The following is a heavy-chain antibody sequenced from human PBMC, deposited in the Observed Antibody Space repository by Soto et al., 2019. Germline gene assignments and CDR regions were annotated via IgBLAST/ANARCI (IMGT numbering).Heavy chain of an antibody. J-gene: IGHJ6*02. CDR1: IDSISSDY. CDR3: SRLRFMYGYTYRMHV. D-gene: IGHD5-12*01. CDR2: IHYTGST. V-gene: IGHV4-59*08. Sequence: PSETLSLTCTVSIDSISSDYGSWIRQPPGKGLEWIGYIHYTGSTNYNPSLKSRVTISVDTSKNQFSLKLSSVTAADTALYYCSRLRFMYGYTYRMHVSGPAPPATVSS.